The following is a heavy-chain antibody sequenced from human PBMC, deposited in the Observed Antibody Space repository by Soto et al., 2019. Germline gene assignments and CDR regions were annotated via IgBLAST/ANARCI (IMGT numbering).Heavy chain of an antibody. CDR3: HARGPLPTAGNGEYYYYGMDV. D-gene: IGHD2-2*01. Sequence: SETLSLTCAVSGDSISSYYCMWIRQPPGKGLESIGYLYYGRSANYNPSLKSRVTLSVDTSTNQCSLTLSSMTAADTAVYYCHARGPLPTAGNGEYYYYGMDVWGQGITVTVSS. V-gene: IGHV4-59*01. CDR1: GDSISSYY. J-gene: IGHJ6*02. CDR2: LYYGRSA.